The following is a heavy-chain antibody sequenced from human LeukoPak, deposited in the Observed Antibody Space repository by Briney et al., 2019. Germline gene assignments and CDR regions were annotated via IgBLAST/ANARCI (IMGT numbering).Heavy chain of an antibody. CDR3: ARRYCSGGSCYSDYFDY. CDR2: IYPGESDT. Sequence: GESLKISCKGSGYSFTSYWIGWVRQMPGRGLEWMGIIYPGESDTRYSPSFQGQVTISADKSISTAYLQWSSLKASDTAMYYCARRYCSGGSCYSDYFDYWGQGTLVTVSS. D-gene: IGHD2-15*01. CDR1: GYSFTSYW. J-gene: IGHJ4*02. V-gene: IGHV5-51*01.